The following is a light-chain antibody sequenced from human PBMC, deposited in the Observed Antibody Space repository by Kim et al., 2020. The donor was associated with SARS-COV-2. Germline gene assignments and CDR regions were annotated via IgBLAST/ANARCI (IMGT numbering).Light chain of an antibody. CDR1: RGSIARND. Sequence: GETVTSSCTRSRGSIARNDVQWYQQRPGSAPTTVFYEDNQSPSGVPDRFSGSIDSSSNSASLTISGLKTEDEADYYCQSYDSSNQVFGGGTQLTVL. J-gene: IGLJ2*01. V-gene: IGLV6-57*03. CDR2: EDN. CDR3: QSYDSSNQV.